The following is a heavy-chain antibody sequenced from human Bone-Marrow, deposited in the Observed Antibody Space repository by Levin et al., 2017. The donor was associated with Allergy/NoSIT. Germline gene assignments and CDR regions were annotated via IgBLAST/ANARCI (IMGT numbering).Heavy chain of an antibody. CDR3: TRVCYTILAFDI. Sequence: GESLKISCTASGFTFGDYAMSWFRQAPGKGLEWVGFIRSKAYGGTTEYAASVKGRFTISRDDSKSIAYLQMNSLKTEDTAVYYCTRVCYTILAFDIWGQGTMVTVSS. CDR1: GFTFGDYA. J-gene: IGHJ3*02. D-gene: IGHD3-16*02. V-gene: IGHV3-49*03. CDR2: IRSKAYGGTT.